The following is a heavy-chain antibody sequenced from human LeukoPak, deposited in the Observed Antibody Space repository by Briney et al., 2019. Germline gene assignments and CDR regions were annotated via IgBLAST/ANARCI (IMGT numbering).Heavy chain of an antibody. CDR3: ARDQFYAFDI. CDR1: GFTFSSYY. V-gene: IGHV3-48*02. J-gene: IGHJ3*02. CDR2: ISRSSSTI. Sequence: GGSLRLSCAGSGFTFSSYYMIWVRQAPGKGLEWVSYISRSSSTIYYADSVKGRFTISRDNAKNSLYLQMNSLRDEDTAVYYCARDQFYAFDIWGQGTMATVSS.